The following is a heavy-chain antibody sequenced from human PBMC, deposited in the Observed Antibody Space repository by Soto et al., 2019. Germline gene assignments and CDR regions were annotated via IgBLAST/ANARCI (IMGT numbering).Heavy chain of an antibody. CDR1: GFSFSDYS. V-gene: IGHV3-48*02. D-gene: IGHD2-21*02. J-gene: IGHJ4*02. CDR2: ISSSSDNI. Sequence: QLVESGGGLVYPGGSLSLSCVGSGFSFSDYSMNWVPQAQGKGLQWISYISSSSDNIHYADSVKGRFTVSRDNAKNALFLQMNSLRDDDTAIYYCARLPKGSLVTAWGQGTQVTVSS. CDR3: ARLPKGSLVTA.